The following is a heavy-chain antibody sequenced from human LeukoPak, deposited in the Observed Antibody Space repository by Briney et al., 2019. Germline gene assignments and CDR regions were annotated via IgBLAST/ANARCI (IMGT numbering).Heavy chain of an antibody. V-gene: IGHV3-23*01. Sequence: PGGSLRLSCAASGFTFSRYVMSWVRQAPGKGLEWVSGISGSGDRTYYADSVKGRFTISRDNSKNTLYLQMNSLRAEDTAVYYCAKDMKDSYVVPAATFDYWGQGTLVTVSS. D-gene: IGHD2-2*01. CDR3: AKDMKDSYVVPAATFDY. CDR2: ISGSGDRT. CDR1: GFTFSRYV. J-gene: IGHJ4*02.